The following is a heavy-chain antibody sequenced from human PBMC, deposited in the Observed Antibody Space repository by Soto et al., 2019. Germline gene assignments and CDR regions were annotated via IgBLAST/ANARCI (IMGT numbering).Heavy chain of an antibody. Sequence: QVQLQESGPGLVKASQTLSLTCTLSGASVSSAEHYWSWIRQPPGKGLEWIGYTYYSGGSYYNASLQRRVSISVDTSQNQFSLTLTPVTAADTAVYYCARLSGYDPAGAADKWGPGILVSVSS. CDR3: ARLSGYDPAGAADK. D-gene: IGHD5-12*01. CDR1: GASVSSAEHY. CDR2: TYYSGGS. J-gene: IGHJ4*02. V-gene: IGHV4-30-4*01.